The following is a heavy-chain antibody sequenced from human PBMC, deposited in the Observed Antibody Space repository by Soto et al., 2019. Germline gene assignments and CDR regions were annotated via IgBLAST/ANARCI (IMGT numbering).Heavy chain of an antibody. CDR1: GFTFGDYA. Sequence: LRLSCTASGFTFGDYAMSWVRQAPGKGLEWVGFIRSKAYGGTTEYAASVKGRFTISRDDSKSIAYLQMNSLKTEDTAVYYCTRDLKGDGYNSYYYYGMDVWGQGTTVTVSS. CDR3: TRDLKGDGYNSYYYYGMDV. CDR2: IRSKAYGGTT. V-gene: IGHV3-49*04. D-gene: IGHD5-12*01. J-gene: IGHJ6*02.